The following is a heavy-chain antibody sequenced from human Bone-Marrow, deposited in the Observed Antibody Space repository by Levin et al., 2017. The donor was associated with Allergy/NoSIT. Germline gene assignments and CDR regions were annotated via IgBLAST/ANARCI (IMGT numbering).Heavy chain of an antibody. J-gene: IGHJ4*02. D-gene: IGHD3-3*01. Sequence: GGSLRLSCAASGFTFDDYAMHWVRQAPGKGLEWVSGISWNSGSIGYADSVKGRFTISRDNAKNSLYLQMNSLRAEDTALYYCAKDITSSYDFWSGYYKALDYWGQGTLVTVSS. V-gene: IGHV3-9*01. CDR1: GFTFDDYA. CDR3: AKDITSSYDFWSGYYKALDY. CDR2: ISWNSGSI.